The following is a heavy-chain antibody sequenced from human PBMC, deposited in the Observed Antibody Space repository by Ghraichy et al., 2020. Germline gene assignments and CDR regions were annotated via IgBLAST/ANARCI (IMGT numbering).Heavy chain of an antibody. CDR2: IYPGDSDT. CDR1: GYSFTSYW. Sequence: GGSLNISCKGSGYSFTSYWIGWVRQMPGKGLEWMGIIYPGDSDTRYSPSFQGQVTISADKSISTAYLQWSSLKASDTAMYYCARRSNRGFEGMRGYSYGFDDYWGQGTLVTVSS. CDR3: ARRSNRGFEGMRGYSYGFDDY. D-gene: IGHD5-18*01. J-gene: IGHJ4*02. V-gene: IGHV5-51*01.